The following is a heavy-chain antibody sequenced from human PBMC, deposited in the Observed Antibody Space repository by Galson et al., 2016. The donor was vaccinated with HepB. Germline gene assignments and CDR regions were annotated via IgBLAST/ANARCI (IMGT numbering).Heavy chain of an antibody. CDR2: IYHTGTS. J-gene: IGHJ5*02. D-gene: IGHD2-2*01. CDR1: GASISDSNW. Sequence: TLSLTCAVSGASISDSNWWTWVRQVPGKGLEWIGEIYHTGTSNNNPFLSSRFTLSVDKSRNQFSLNLTSVTAADTAVYYCARASIIPGARMIFDPWGQGILVTVSS. CDR3: ARASIIPGARMIFDP. V-gene: IGHV4-4*02.